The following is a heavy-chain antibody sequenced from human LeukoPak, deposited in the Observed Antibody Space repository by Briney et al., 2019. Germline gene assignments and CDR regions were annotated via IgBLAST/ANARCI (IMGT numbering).Heavy chain of an antibody. V-gene: IGHV4-4*09. J-gene: IGHJ4*02. Sequence: SETLSLTCTVSGGSISSHYWSWIRQPPGEGLEWIGYIYSSGSTNYNPSLKSRVTISIDTSKNQFSLKLSSVTAADTAVDYCARLGGDGYSLDYWGQGTLVTVSS. CDR3: ARLGGDGYSLDY. CDR2: IYSSGST. CDR1: GGSISSHY. D-gene: IGHD5-24*01.